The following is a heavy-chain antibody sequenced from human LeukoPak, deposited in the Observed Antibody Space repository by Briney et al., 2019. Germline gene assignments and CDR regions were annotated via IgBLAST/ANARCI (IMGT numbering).Heavy chain of an antibody. D-gene: IGHD6-13*01. CDR2: ISAYNGNT. CDR3: AREPPRRQYSSSWYLRY. CDR1: GYTFTSYG. J-gene: IGHJ4*02. V-gene: IGHV1-18*01. Sequence: ASVKVSCKASGYTFTSYGISWVRQAPGQGLEWMGWISAYNGNTNYAQKLQGRVTMTTDTSTSTAYMELRSLRSDDTDVYYCAREPPRRQYSSSWYLRYWGQGTVVTVSS.